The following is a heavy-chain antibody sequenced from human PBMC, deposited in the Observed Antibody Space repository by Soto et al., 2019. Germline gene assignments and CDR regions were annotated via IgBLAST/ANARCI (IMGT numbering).Heavy chain of an antibody. J-gene: IGHJ6*02. V-gene: IGHV1-69*13. Sequence: SVKVSCKASGGTFSSYAISWVRQAPGQGLEWMGGIIPIFGTANYAQKSQGRVTITADESTSTAYMELSSLRSEDTAVYYCARDGITIFGVVIIHYYYGMDVWGQGTTVTVSS. CDR3: ARDGITIFGVVIIHYYYGMDV. CDR1: GGTFSSYA. CDR2: IIPIFGTA. D-gene: IGHD3-3*01.